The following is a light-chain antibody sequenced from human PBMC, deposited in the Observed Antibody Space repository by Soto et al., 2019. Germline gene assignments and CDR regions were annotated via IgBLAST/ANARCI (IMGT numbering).Light chain of an antibody. CDR3: QKYNNAPRT. CDR2: AAS. Sequence: DIQMPQSPSSLSASVGDRVTITCRASQSISSYLHWYQQKPGKAPKLLIYAASNLQSGVPSRFSASGSGTDFTLTLNSLQPEDFATYYCQKYNNAPRTFGQGTKVDI. V-gene: IGKV1-39*01. CDR1: QSISSY. J-gene: IGKJ1*01.